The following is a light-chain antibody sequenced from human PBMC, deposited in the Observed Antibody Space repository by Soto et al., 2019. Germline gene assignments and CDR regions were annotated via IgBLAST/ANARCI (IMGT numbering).Light chain of an antibody. J-gene: IGLJ1*01. CDR3: ISYTSSSTPYV. CDR2: DVS. Sequence: QSALTQPASVSGSPVQSITISCTGTSSDVGGYNYVSWYQQHPGKAPKLMIYDVSNRPSGVSNRFSGSKSGNRASLTISGLQAEDEADYYCISYTSSSTPYVLGTGTKLTVL. CDR1: SSDVGGYNY. V-gene: IGLV2-14*01.